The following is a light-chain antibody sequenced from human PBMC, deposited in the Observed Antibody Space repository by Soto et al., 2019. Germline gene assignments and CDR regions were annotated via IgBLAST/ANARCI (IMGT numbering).Light chain of an antibody. V-gene: IGLV2-23*01. J-gene: IGLJ1*01. CDR1: SSDVGSYNL. Sequence: QSALTQPASVSGSPGQSITISCTGTSSDVGSYNLVSWYQQYPGKASKLLIYEGSKRPSGVSNRFSGSKSGNTASLTISGLQPADEAAYYCCSYAGSSTYYVFGTGTKVTVL. CDR2: EGS. CDR3: CSYAGSSTYYV.